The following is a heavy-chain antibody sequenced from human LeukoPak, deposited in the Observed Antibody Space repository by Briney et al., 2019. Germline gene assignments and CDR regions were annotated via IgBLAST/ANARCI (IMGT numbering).Heavy chain of an antibody. CDR2: TSAYNGNT. Sequence: ASVKVSCKASGYTFTSYGISWVRQAPGQGLEWMGWTSAYNGNTNYAQKLQGRVTMTTDTSTSTAYMELRSLRSDDAAVYYCARGLYYDFWSGPDYFDYWGQGTLVTVSS. J-gene: IGHJ4*02. D-gene: IGHD3-3*01. CDR3: ARGLYYDFWSGPDYFDY. CDR1: GYTFTSYG. V-gene: IGHV1-18*01.